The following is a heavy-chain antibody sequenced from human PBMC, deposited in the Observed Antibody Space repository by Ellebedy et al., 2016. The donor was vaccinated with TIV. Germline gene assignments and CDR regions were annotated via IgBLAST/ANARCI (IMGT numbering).Heavy chain of an antibody. Sequence: GGSLRLSXAVSGFTFSDYFMSWIRQAPGKGLEWVSYISGSGNAKYYADSVKGRFTISRDNAKNLLYLQMNSLRAEDTAVYYCATAPTTELGIAIWGQGTMVIVSS. D-gene: IGHD1-26*01. CDR1: GFTFSDYF. J-gene: IGHJ3*02. CDR2: ISGSGNAK. CDR3: ATAPTTELGIAI. V-gene: IGHV3-11*01.